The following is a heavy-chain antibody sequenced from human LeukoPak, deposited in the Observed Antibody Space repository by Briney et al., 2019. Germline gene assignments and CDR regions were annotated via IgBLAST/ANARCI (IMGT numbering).Heavy chain of an antibody. J-gene: IGHJ3*02. D-gene: IGHD3-16*01. CDR2: IRGGGAGA. V-gene: IGHV3-23*01. Sequence: TGGSLRLSCAASEFTFSSFAMSWVRQAPGKGLEWVSYIRGGGAGALYADSVKGRFTISRDNSKSTMYLQMNSLRVEDTAVYYCAKCAESYGNDAFDMWGPGTMVTVSS. CDR3: AKCAESYGNDAFDM. CDR1: EFTFSSFA.